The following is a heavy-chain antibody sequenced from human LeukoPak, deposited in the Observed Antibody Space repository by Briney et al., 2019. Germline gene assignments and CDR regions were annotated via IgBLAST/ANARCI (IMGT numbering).Heavy chain of an antibody. CDR3: AREGTFSSPRNWLDP. CDR1: GSTFTNYY. V-gene: IGHV1-46*01. CDR2: INTSGGST. Sequence: ASVKVSCKSSGSTFTNYYMHWVRQPPAQGIEWMGMINTSGGSTTYAQKFQGRVTMTRDTSTSTVYMELSMLRSEDTAVYYCAREGTFSSPRNWLDPWGQGTLVTVSS. J-gene: IGHJ5*02. D-gene: IGHD6-13*01.